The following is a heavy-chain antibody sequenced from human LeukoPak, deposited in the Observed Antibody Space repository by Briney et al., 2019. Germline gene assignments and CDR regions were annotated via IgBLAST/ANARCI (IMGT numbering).Heavy chain of an antibody. CDR1: GGSISSYY. CDR3: ARLAAAASRGFDY. V-gene: IGHV4-4*09. CDR2: IYTSGGT. D-gene: IGHD6-13*01. J-gene: IGHJ4*02. Sequence: PSETLSLTCTVSGGSISSYYWSWIRQPPGKGLEWIGYIYTSGGTNYNPSLKSQVTISVDTSKNQLSLKLSSVTAADTAVYYCARLAAAASRGFDYWGQGTLVTVSS.